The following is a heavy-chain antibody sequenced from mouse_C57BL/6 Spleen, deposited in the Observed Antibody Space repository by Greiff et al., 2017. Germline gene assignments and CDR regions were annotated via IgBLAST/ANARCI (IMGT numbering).Heavy chain of an antibody. J-gene: IGHJ4*01. CDR2: IWSGEST. CDR1: GFSLTSYG. Sequence: QVQLQQSGPGLVQPSQSLSIPCTVSGFSLTSYGVHWVRQSPGKGLEWLGVIWSGESTDFNAAVISRLSISKDNSKSQVFFKINSLQADDTAIYYCARKGGLLGLAMDYWGQGTSVTVSS. D-gene: IGHD2-3*01. V-gene: IGHV2-2*01. CDR3: ARKGGLLGLAMDY.